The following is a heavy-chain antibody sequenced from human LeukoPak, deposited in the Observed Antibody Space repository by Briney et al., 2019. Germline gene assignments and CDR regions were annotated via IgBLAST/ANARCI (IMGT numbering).Heavy chain of an antibody. CDR3: AKDKGWGYSSYDYYGMDV. D-gene: IGHD1-26*01. CDR1: GFTFSSYA. V-gene: IGHV3-23*01. J-gene: IGHJ6*02. CDR2: ISGSGGST. Sequence: GGSLRLSCAASGFTFSSYAMSWVRQAPGKGLEWVSGISGSGGSTYYADSVKGRFTISRDISKNTLYVQMSSLRAEDAAVYYCAKDKGWGYSSYDYYGMDVWGQGTTVTVSS.